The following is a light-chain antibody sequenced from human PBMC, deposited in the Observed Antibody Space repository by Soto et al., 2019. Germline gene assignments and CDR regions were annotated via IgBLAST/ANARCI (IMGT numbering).Light chain of an antibody. V-gene: IGKV1-5*03. Sequence: DIQMTQSPSTLSASVGDRVTITCRASQSISVWLAWYQQKAGKATNLLIYKASRLESGVPSRFSGSGSGTDFTLTISSLQPEDFATYYCQQLNSYPLTFGGGTKVDIK. CDR3: QQLNSYPLT. CDR2: KAS. CDR1: QSISVW. J-gene: IGKJ4*01.